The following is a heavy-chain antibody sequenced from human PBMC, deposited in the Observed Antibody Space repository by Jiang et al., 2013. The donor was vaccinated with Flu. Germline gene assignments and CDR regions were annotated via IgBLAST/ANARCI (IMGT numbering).Heavy chain of an antibody. J-gene: IGHJ6*02. V-gene: IGHV1-8*01. CDR2: MNPNSGNT. D-gene: IGHD3-9*01. Sequence: SVKVSCKASGYTFTSYDINWVRQATGQGLEWMGWMNPNSGNTGYAQKFQGRVTMTRNTSISTAYMELSSLRSEDTAVYYCASAPDYDILTGYRWGGMDVWGQGTTVTVSS. CDR3: ASAPDYDILTGYRWGGMDV. CDR1: GYTFTSYD.